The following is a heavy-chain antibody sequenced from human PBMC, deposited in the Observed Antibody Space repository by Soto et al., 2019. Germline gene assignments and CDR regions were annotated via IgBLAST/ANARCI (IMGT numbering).Heavy chain of an antibody. V-gene: IGHV1-18*01. J-gene: IGHJ3*02. CDR2: ISAYNGNT. CDR3: ASLASAPDGAVDAFDI. D-gene: IGHD2-21*01. Sequence: QVQLVQSGAEVKKPGASVKVSCKSSGYTFTSYGISWVRQAPGQGLEWMGWISAYNGNTNYAQKLQGRVTMTTDTSTSRAYMELRSLRSDDTAVYYCASLASAPDGAVDAFDIWGQGTMVTVSS. CDR1: GYTFTSYG.